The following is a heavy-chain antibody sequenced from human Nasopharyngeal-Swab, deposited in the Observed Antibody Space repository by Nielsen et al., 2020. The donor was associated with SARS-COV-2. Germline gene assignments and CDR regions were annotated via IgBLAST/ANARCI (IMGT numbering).Heavy chain of an antibody. J-gene: IGHJ4*02. CDR2: ISVHNGRT. D-gene: IGHD6-19*01. CDR1: GYIFTGYG. Sequence: ASVKVSCKPSGYIFTGYGLSWVRQAPGQGLEWMGWISVHNGRTNYAQKFQGRVTMTRDTSTSTVYMELSSLTSEDTAVYYCARSPYSSGWYYFDYWGQGTLVTVSS. CDR3: ARSPYSSGWYYFDY. V-gene: IGHV1-18*04.